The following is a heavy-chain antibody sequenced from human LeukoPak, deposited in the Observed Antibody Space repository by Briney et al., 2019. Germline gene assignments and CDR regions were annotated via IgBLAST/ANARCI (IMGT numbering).Heavy chain of an antibody. V-gene: IGHV4-30-4*01. J-gene: IGHJ4*02. CDR3: AGDYDSSGYYGY. Sequence: SQTLSHTCTVSGGSISSGDYYWSWIRQPPGKGLEWIGYIYYSGSTYYNPSLKSRVTISVDTSKNQFSLKLSSVTAADTAVYYCAGDYDSSGYYGYWGQGTLVTVSS. CDR2: IYYSGST. CDR1: GGSISSGDYY. D-gene: IGHD3-22*01.